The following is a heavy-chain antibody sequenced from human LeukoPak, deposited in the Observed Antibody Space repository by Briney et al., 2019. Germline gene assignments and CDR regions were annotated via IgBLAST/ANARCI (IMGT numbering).Heavy chain of an antibody. CDR1: GGSISSYY. D-gene: IGHD3-22*01. J-gene: IGHJ3*02. CDR2: NYYSGST. Sequence: SETLSLTCTVSGGSISSYYWSRIRQPPGKGLEWIGYNYYSGSTNYNPSLKSRVTISVDTSKNQFSLKLSSVTAADTAVYYCARESRGSYDSSGYYYQDAFDIWGQGTMVTVSS. CDR3: ARESRGSYDSSGYYYQDAFDI. V-gene: IGHV4-59*01.